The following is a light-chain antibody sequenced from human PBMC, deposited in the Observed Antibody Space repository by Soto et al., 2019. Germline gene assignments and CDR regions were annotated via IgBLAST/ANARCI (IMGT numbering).Light chain of an antibody. J-gene: IGKJ3*01. Sequence: DIQMTQSPSSLSASVGDRVTITCRASQSIRSDLDWYQQKPGKAPKLLIYAASSLQSGVPSRFSGSGSGTDFTLTISSLQPEDFATYYCQQSYSTLTFGPGTNADI. V-gene: IGKV1-39*01. CDR3: QQSYSTLT. CDR1: QSIRSD. CDR2: AAS.